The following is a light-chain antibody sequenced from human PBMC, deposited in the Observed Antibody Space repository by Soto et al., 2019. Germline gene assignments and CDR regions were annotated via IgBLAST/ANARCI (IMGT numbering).Light chain of an antibody. V-gene: IGKV1-39*01. Sequence: DIQMTQSPSSLSASVGDRVTITCRASQSISSYLNWYQQKPGKAPKLLIYAASSLESGVPSRFSGSGSETDFTLTISSLQPEDFATYYYQQGYSTPYTFGQGTKLEIK. CDR3: QQGYSTPYT. CDR1: QSISSY. J-gene: IGKJ2*01. CDR2: AAS.